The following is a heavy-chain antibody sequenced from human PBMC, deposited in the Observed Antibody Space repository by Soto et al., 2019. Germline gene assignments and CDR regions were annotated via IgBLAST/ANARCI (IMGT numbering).Heavy chain of an antibody. CDR2: ISYDGSNK. CDR3: AKFYDDLYYFDY. CDR1: GFTFSSYG. D-gene: IGHD5-12*01. V-gene: IGHV3-30*18. J-gene: IGHJ4*02. Sequence: GGSLRLSCAASGFTFSSYGMHWVRQAPGKGLEWVAVISYDGSNKYYADSVKGRFTISRDNSKNTLYLQMNSLRAEDTAVYYCAKFYDDLYYFDYWGQGTLVTVSS.